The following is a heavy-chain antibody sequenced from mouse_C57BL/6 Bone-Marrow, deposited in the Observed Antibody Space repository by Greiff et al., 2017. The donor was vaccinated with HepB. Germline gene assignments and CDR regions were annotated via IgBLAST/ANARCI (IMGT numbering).Heavy chain of an antibody. CDR2: IDPENGDT. CDR3: TTGGPPPFDY. J-gene: IGHJ2*01. V-gene: IGHV14-4*01. CDR1: GFNIKDDY. Sequence: VQLQQSGAELVRPGASVKLSCTASGFNIKDDYMHWVKQRPEQGLEWIGWIDPENGDTEYASKFQGKATITADTSSNTAYLQLSSLTSEDTAAYYCTTGGPPPFDYWGQGTTLTVSS.